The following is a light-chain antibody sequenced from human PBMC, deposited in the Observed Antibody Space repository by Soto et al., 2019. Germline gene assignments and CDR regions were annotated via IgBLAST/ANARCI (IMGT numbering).Light chain of an antibody. V-gene: IGKV1D-13*01. CDR1: QGISSA. CDR2: DAS. Sequence: AIQLTQSPSSLSASVGDRVTMTCRASQGISSALAWYQQKPGKAPKLLIYDASSLESGVPSRFSGSGSGTDFTLTISSLQPEDFATYYCQQFNNYPPMYTFGQGTKLEIK. CDR3: QQFNNYPPMYT. J-gene: IGKJ2*01.